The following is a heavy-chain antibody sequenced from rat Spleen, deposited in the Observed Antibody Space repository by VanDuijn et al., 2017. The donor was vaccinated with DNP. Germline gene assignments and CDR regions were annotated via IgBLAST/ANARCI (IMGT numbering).Heavy chain of an antibody. CDR1: GFTFSNYD. Sequence: EVQLVESGGGPVQPGRSLKLSCAASGFTFSNYDMAWVRQAPTKGLEWVASISYDGSSTYYLDSVKGRFTISRDNAKSTLYLQMDSLRSEDTATYYCTTEGYSSYRDYWYFDFWGPGTMVTVSS. J-gene: IGHJ1*01. V-gene: IGHV5-20*01. CDR3: TTEGYSSYRDYWYFDF. D-gene: IGHD1-2*01. CDR2: ISYDGSST.